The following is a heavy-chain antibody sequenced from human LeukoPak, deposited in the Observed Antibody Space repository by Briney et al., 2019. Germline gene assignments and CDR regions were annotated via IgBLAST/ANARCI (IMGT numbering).Heavy chain of an antibody. Sequence: SETLSLTCTVSGGSMSSYFWSWIRQSAGKGLEWIGRMYTSGSTDYNPSLKSRVTISVDTSKNQFSLKLSSVTAADTAVYYCARLGGSTGGAFDIWGQGTMVTVSS. D-gene: IGHD1-26*01. V-gene: IGHV4-4*07. CDR3: ARLGGSTGGAFDI. CDR1: GGSMSSYF. CDR2: MYTSGST. J-gene: IGHJ3*02.